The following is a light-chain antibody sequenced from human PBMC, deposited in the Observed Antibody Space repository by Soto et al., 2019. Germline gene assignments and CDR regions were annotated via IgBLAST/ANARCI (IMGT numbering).Light chain of an antibody. J-gene: IGKJ3*01. CDR2: GAS. CDR1: QSVSSSY. Sequence: EIVLTQSPATLSLSPGERATLSCRASQSVSSSYLAWYQHKPGQAPRLLIYGASSRATGIPDRFSGSGSGTDFTLTISRLEPEDFAVYYCQHYSSSPQFTFGPGTKVDIK. V-gene: IGKV3-20*01. CDR3: QHYSSSPQFT.